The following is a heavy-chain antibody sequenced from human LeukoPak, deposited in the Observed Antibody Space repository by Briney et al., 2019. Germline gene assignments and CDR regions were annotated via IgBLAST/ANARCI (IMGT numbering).Heavy chain of an antibody. Sequence: PSETLSLTCAVSGGSISSGDYYWSWIRQPPGRGLEWIGYIYYSGSTYYNPSLKSRVTMSVDTSKNQFSLKLSSVTAADTAVYYCAREMGYGDSIFDYWGQGTLVTVSS. CDR1: GGSISSGDYY. V-gene: IGHV4-30-4*01. D-gene: IGHD4-17*01. J-gene: IGHJ4*02. CDR3: AREMGYGDSIFDY. CDR2: IYYSGST.